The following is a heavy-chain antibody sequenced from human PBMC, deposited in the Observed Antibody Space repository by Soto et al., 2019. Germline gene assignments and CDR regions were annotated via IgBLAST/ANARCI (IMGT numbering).Heavy chain of an antibody. CDR3: ARWAYYYGSGSPNWFDP. J-gene: IGHJ5*02. D-gene: IGHD3-10*01. CDR1: GGSISSGGYY. CDR2: IYYSGST. V-gene: IGHV4-31*03. Sequence: LSLTCTVSGGSISSGGYYWSWIRQHPGKGLEWIGYIYYSGSTYYNPSLKSRVTISVDTSKNQFSLKLSSVTAADTAVYYCARWAYYYGSGSPNWFDPWGQGTLVTVSS.